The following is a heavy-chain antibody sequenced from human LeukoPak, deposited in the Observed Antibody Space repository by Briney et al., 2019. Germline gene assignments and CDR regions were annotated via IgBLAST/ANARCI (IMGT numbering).Heavy chain of an antibody. V-gene: IGHV3-7*01. CDR2: IKEDGGEK. J-gene: IGHJ3*02. D-gene: IGHD2-8*01. CDR1: GFTFRNYG. CDR3: ARVLGCTNGVCHDAFDI. Sequence: GGSLRLSCAASGFTFRNYGIHWVRQAPGKGLEWVANIKEDGGEKFHVDSVKGRFTISRDNAKKSLYLQMNSLRAEDTAVYFCARVLGCTNGVCHDAFDIWGQGTVVTVSS.